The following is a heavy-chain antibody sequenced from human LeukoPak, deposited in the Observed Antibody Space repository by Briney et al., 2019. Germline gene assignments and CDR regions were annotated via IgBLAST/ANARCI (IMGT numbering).Heavy chain of an antibody. J-gene: IGHJ4*02. Sequence: GGSLRLSCTASGFIFSGSWMAWIRQAPGKGLEWVAIIKKDGSEKYYVDSMKGRFTISRDNAKNSLFLQMNSLRAEDTAVYYCAKGTSVVVVAASDYWGQGTLVTVSS. CDR1: GFIFSGSW. V-gene: IGHV3-7*03. D-gene: IGHD2-15*01. CDR2: IKKDGSEK. CDR3: AKGTSVVVVAASDY.